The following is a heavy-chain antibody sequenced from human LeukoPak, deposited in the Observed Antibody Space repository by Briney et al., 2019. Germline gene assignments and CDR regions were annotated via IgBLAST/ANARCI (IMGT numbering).Heavy chain of an antibody. V-gene: IGHV3-74*01. CDR1: GFTFSNYW. CDR3: AKDGRYYDSSGSYYYYMDV. Sequence: GGSLRLSCAASGFTFSNYWMHWVRQAPGKGLVWVSRISSDGSSTTYADSVKGRFTISRDNAKDSLYLQMNSLRAEDTALYYCAKDGRYYDSSGSYYYYMDVWGKGTTVTISS. CDR2: ISSDGSST. J-gene: IGHJ6*03. D-gene: IGHD3-22*01.